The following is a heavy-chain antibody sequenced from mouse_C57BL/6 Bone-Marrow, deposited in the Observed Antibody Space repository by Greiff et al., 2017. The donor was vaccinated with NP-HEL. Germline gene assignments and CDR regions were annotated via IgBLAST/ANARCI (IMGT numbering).Heavy chain of an antibody. Sequence: QVQLQQSGPELVKPGASVKISCKASGYAFSSSWMNWVKQRPGKGLEWIGRIYPGDGDTNYNGKFKGKATLTADKSSSTAYMQLSSLTSDDSAVYFCARGDDYGPSRYWYFDGWGTGPTVTVSS. D-gene: IGHD2-4*01. V-gene: IGHV1-82*01. CDR2: IYPGDGDT. CDR3: ARGDDYGPSRYWYFDG. CDR1: GYAFSSSW. J-gene: IGHJ1*03.